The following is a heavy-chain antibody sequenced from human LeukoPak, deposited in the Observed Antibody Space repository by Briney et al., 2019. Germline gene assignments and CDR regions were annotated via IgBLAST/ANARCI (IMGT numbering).Heavy chain of an antibody. CDR1: LGSHW. CDR2: IKEDGSQK. CDR3: TRDQT. Sequence: GGSLRLSCVGALGSHWMGWVRQAPGKGLEWVANIKEDGSQKYYMDSVKGRFTISRDNAKSSLFLQMNNLRVEDTAVYFCTRDQTWGQGTLVTVSS. J-gene: IGHJ4*02. V-gene: IGHV3-7*01.